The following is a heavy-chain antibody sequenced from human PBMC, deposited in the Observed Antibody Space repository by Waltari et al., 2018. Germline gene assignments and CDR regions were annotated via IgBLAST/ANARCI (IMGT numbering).Heavy chain of an antibody. V-gene: IGHV4-4*02. D-gene: IGHD2-2*01. J-gene: IGHJ4*02. CDR3: VRQGYCSRTACQTWACD. CDR1: GDSISSYTW. Sequence: QVQLQESGPGLVKPSGTLSLTCAISGDSISSYTWGGWCRQPPGKGLEWIAESFHTEATDYNPSLKSRVTISLDKSKNHFSLNLTSVTAADTAVYYCVRQGYCSRTACQTWACDWGRGTLVTVSS. CDR2: SFHTEAT.